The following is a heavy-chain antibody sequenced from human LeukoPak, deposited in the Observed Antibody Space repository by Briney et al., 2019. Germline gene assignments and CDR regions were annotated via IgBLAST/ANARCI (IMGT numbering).Heavy chain of an antibody. CDR3: ASLRVLEWLGDWFDP. CDR2: IYYSGST. D-gene: IGHD3-3*01. Sequence: SETLSLTCTVSGGSISSSSYYWGWIRQPPGKGLEWIGSIYYSGSTYYNPSLKSRVTISVDTSKNQFSLKLSSVTAADTAVYYCASLRVLEWLGDWFDPWGQGTLVTVSS. J-gene: IGHJ5*02. CDR1: GGSISSSSYY. V-gene: IGHV4-39*07.